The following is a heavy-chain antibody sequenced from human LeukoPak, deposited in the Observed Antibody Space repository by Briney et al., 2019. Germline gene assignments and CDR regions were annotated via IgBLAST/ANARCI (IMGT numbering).Heavy chain of an antibody. D-gene: IGHD4-17*01. J-gene: IGHJ4*02. CDR1: GGSISDYY. CDR2: IYYSGST. V-gene: IGHV4-30-4*01. Sequence: PSETLSLTCTVSGGSISDYYWSWIRQPPGKGLEWIGYIYYSGSTYYNPSLKSRVTISVDTSKNQFSLKLSSVTAADTAVYYCARLGYGDYPARFDYWGQGTLVTVSS. CDR3: ARLGYGDYPARFDY.